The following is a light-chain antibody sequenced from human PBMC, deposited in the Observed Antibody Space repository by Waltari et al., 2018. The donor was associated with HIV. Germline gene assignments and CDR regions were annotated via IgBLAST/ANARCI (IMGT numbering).Light chain of an antibody. Sequence: QSVLTQPPTVSGAPGQRVTISCTGGISNIGAGFDVHWYQQIPGTAPKLLIYVNKNRPSGVPDRFPGSKSGTSASLAITGLQADDEADYYCQSFDSSLNAYVFGTGTQVTL. CDR1: ISNIGAGFD. CDR3: QSFDSSLNAYV. CDR2: VNK. J-gene: IGLJ1*01. V-gene: IGLV1-40*01.